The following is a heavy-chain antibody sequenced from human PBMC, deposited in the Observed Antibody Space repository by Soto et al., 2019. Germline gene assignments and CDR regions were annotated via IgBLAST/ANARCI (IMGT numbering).Heavy chain of an antibody. D-gene: IGHD3-3*01. CDR2: INPSGGST. J-gene: IGHJ6*02. V-gene: IGHV1-46*01. CDR1: GYTFTSSY. CDR3: ARDRPRLVRLSRSDGMDV. Sequence: QVQLVQSGAEVKKPGASVKVSCKASGYTFTSSYMHWVRQAPGQGLEWMGIINPSGGSTSYAQKFQGRVTMTRDTSTSTVYRERSSLRSEDTAVYYGARDRPRLVRLSRSDGMDVWGQGTTVTVSS.